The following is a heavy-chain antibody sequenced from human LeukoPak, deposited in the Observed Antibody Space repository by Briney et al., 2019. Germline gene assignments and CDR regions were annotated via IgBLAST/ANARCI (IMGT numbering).Heavy chain of an antibody. CDR3: ARAGSARSRDY. V-gene: IGHV3-7*05. D-gene: IGHD6-19*01. CDR1: GFTFSTYW. Sequence: GGSLRLSCAASGFTFSTYWMSWVRQAPGKGLEWVANINQDGSEKFYVDSVKGRFTISRDNAKHSLYLQVNILGAEDTAVYYCARAGSARSRDYWGQGTLVIVSS. J-gene: IGHJ4*02. CDR2: INQDGSEK.